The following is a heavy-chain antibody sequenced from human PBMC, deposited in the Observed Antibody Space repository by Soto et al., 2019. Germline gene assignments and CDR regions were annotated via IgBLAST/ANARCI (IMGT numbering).Heavy chain of an antibody. CDR2: MNPNSGNT. V-gene: IGHV1-8*01. CDR1: GYTFTSYD. Sequence: QVQLVQSGAEVKKPGASVKVSCKASGYTFTSYDINWVRQATGQGLEWMGWMNPNSGNTGYAQKFQGRVTMTRNTSISTAYMELSSLRSDDTAVYYCARGGGSGYYFYYYYYGMDVWGQGTTVTVSS. D-gene: IGHD3-22*01. J-gene: IGHJ6*02. CDR3: ARGGGSGYYFYYYYYGMDV.